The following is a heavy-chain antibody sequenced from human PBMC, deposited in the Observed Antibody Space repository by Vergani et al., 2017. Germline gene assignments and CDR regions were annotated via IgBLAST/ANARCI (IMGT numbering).Heavy chain of an antibody. CDR2: IYYTGST. V-gene: IGHV4-59*01. Sequence: QVQLQESGPGLVKPSETLSLTCIVSGVSISTYYWNWIRQPPGKGLEWIGFIYYTGSTNYNPSLKGRVTISSDASKNQISLRLISVNAADTAVYYCAKYGGGGSPFDYWGQGTLVTVSS. J-gene: IGHJ4*02. CDR3: AKYGGGGSPFDY. CDR1: GVSISTYY. D-gene: IGHD2-15*01.